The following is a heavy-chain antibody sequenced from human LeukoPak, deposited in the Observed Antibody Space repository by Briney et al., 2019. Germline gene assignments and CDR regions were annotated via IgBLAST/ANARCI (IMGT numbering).Heavy chain of an antibody. CDR2: TYTSGST. J-gene: IGHJ4*02. V-gene: IGHV4-61*02. D-gene: IGHD3/OR15-3a*01. CDR3: ARTPRGLVVDY. Sequence: SQTLSLTCTVPGGSISSGSYYWSWIRQPAGKGLEWIGRTYTSGSTNYNPSLKSRVTISVDTSKNQFSLKLSSVTAADTAVYYCARTPRGLVVDYWGQGTLVTVSS. CDR1: GGSISSGSYY.